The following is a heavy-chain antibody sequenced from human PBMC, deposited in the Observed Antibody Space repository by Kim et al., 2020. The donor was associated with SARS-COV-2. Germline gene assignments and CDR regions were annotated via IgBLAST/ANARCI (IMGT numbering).Heavy chain of an antibody. J-gene: IGHJ6*02. CDR3: ARWGAQQLVEVYYYYYGMDV. CDR1: GGSFSGYY. CDR2: INHSGST. V-gene: IGHV4-34*01. D-gene: IGHD6-13*01. Sequence: SETLSLTCAVYGGSFSGYYWSWIRQPPGKGLEWIGEINHSGSTNYNPSLKSRVTISVDTSKNQFSLKLSSVTAADTAVYYCARWGAQQLVEVYYYYYGMDVWGQGTTVTVSS.